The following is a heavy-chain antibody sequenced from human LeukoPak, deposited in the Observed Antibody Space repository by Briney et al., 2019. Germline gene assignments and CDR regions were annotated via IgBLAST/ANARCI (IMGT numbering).Heavy chain of an antibody. Sequence: GGSLRLSCAASGSTFSSYAMNWVRQAPGKGLEWVSAISGSGGSTYYADSVKGRFTISRDNSKNTLYLQMNSLRAEDTAVYYCAKGDGYGDYVIDYWGQGTLVTVSS. CDR3: AKGDGYGDYVIDY. V-gene: IGHV3-23*01. CDR2: ISGSGGST. CDR1: GSTFSSYA. D-gene: IGHD4-17*01. J-gene: IGHJ4*02.